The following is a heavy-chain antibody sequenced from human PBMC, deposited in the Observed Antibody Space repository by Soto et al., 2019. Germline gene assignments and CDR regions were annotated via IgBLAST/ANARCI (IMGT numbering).Heavy chain of an antibody. J-gene: IGHJ4*02. V-gene: IGHV4-30-2*05. CDR1: GGSISSGGYS. CDR3: ARYRSSGNKGSNFDS. D-gene: IGHD3-16*02. CDR2: IYHSGIT. Sequence: SETLSLTCAVSGGSISSGGYSWSWIRQPPGKGLEWIGYIYHSGITYYNPSLKSRVVIPLDTSNNQFSLTLPSVTAGDTAVYFCARYRSSGNKGSNFDSWGRGTLVTAS.